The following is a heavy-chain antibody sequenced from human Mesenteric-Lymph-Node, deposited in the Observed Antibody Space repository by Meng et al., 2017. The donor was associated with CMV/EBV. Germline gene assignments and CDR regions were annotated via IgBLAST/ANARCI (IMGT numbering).Heavy chain of an antibody. CDR1: GYTFTSYG. CDR2: ISAYNGNT. Sequence: ASVKVSCKASGYTFTSYGISWVRQAPGQGLEWMGWISAYNGNTNYAQKLQGRVTMTTDTSTSTAYMELRSLRSDDTAVYYCARAESYYYDSSGYYPYYFDYWGQGTLVTVSS. V-gene: IGHV1-18*01. D-gene: IGHD3-22*01. CDR3: ARAESYYYDSSGYYPYYFDY. J-gene: IGHJ4*02.